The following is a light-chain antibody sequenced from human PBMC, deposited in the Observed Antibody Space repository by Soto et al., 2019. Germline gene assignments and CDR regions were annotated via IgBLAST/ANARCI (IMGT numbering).Light chain of an antibody. CDR3: QQYVSSPTPPIT. J-gene: IGKJ4*01. CDR2: GAS. V-gene: IGKV3-20*01. Sequence: ESVLTQSPGTLSLSPGERATLSCMASQSVRSSYLAWYQQKPGQAPRLLIYGASRMATGIPDRFSGSGSGTDFTLTISRLEPEDFAVYYCQQYVSSPTPPITFGGGTQVEIK. CDR1: QSVRSSY.